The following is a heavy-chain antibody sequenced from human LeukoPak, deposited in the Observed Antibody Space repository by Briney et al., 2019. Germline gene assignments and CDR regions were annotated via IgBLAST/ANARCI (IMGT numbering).Heavy chain of an antibody. V-gene: IGHV1-18*01. CDR2: ISAYNGNT. Sequence: ASVKVSCKASGYTFTSYGISWVRQAPGQGLEWMGWISAYNGNTNYAQKLQGRVTMTTDTSTSTAYMELRSLRSEDTAVYYCASLASVTTYGMDVWGQGTTVTVSS. CDR3: ASLASVTTYGMDV. J-gene: IGHJ6*02. CDR1: GYTFTSYG. D-gene: IGHD4-17*01.